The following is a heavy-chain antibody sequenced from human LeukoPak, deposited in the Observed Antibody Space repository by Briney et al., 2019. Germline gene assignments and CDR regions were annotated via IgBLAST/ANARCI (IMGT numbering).Heavy chain of an antibody. Sequence: SQTLSLTCTVSGGSISSGGYYWTWIRQHPWKGWDWIGDIYDSGSTYYNPSLKSRVTISVDTSKNQFSLRLSSVTAAEPAVYYCALGYCGGGSCYAREYFQHWGQGTLVTVSS. CDR1: GGSISSGGYY. CDR3: ALGYCGGGSCYAREYFQH. D-gene: IGHD2-15*01. CDR2: IYDSGST. J-gene: IGHJ1*01. V-gene: IGHV4-31*03.